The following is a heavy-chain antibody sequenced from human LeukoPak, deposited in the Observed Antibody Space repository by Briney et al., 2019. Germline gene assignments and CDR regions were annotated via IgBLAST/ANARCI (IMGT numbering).Heavy chain of an antibody. CDR2: IYYSGST. CDR3: ARGFVFLGSRSYYYGMDV. CDR1: GGSISSYY. V-gene: IGHV4-59*01. Sequence: SETLSLTCTVSGGSISSYYWSWIRQPPGKGLEWIGYIYYSGSTNYNPSLKSRVTISVDTSKNQFSLKLSSVTAADTAVYHCARGFVFLGSRSYYYGMDVWGQGTTVTVSS. J-gene: IGHJ6*02. D-gene: IGHD3-16*01.